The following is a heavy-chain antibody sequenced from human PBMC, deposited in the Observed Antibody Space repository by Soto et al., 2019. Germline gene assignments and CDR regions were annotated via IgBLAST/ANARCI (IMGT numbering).Heavy chain of an antibody. CDR2: ISSSSSTI. Sequence: GGSLRLSCAASGFTFSSYSMNWVRQAPGKGLEWVSYISSSSSTIYYADSVKGRFTISRDNAKNSLYLQMNSLRAEDTAVYYCARDSCPRNWRTMGCYYYMDVWGKGTTVTVSS. CDR3: ARDSCPRNWRTMGCYYYMDV. V-gene: IGHV3-48*01. J-gene: IGHJ6*03. CDR1: GFTFSSYS. D-gene: IGHD1-1*01.